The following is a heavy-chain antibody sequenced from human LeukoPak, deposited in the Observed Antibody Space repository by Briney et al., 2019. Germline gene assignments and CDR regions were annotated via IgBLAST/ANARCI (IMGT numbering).Heavy chain of an antibody. CDR2: IWYDGSDK. CDR1: GFTFSSYV. J-gene: IGHJ4*02. Sequence: GGSLRLSCEASGFTFSSYVMHWVRQVPGKGLDWVAGIWYDGSDKFYIDSVKGRFSISRDNSKNTLYLQMNSLRAEDTAVYYCARWYCSSTTCYYDYWGQGTLVTVSS. D-gene: IGHD2-2*01. CDR3: ARWYCSSTTCYYDY. V-gene: IGHV3-33*01.